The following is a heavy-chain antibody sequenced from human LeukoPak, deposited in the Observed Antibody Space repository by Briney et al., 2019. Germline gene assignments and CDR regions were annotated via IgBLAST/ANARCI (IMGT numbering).Heavy chain of an antibody. Sequence: PGGSLRLSCAASGFTFSSYAMSWVRQAPGKGLEWVSAISGSGGSTYYADSVKGRFTNSRDNSKNTLYLQMNSLRAEDTAVYYCAKPQRYLDSSAFDYWGQGTLVTVSS. CDR2: ISGSGGST. D-gene: IGHD6-25*01. J-gene: IGHJ4*02. CDR3: AKPQRYLDSSAFDY. V-gene: IGHV3-23*01. CDR1: GFTFSSYA.